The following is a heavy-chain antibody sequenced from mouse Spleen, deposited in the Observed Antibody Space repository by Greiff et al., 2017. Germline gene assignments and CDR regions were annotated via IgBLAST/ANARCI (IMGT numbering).Heavy chain of an antibody. Sequence: VQLQQPGAELVKPGASVKLSCKASGYTFTSYWMQWVKQRPGQGLEWIGEIDPSDSYTNYNQKFKGKATLTVDTSSSTAYMQLSSLTSEDSAVYYCARAGGNYEAYWGQGTLVTVSA. CDR3: ARAGGNYEAY. V-gene: IGHV1-50*01. D-gene: IGHD2-1*01. J-gene: IGHJ3*01. CDR1: GYTFTSYW. CDR2: IDPSDSYT.